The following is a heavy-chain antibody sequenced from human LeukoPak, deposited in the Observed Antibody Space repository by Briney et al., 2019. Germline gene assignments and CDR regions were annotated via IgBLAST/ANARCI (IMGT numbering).Heavy chain of an antibody. Sequence: SETLSLTCAVYGGSFSGYYWSWIRQPPGKGLEWIGEINHSGSTNYNPSLKSRVTISVDTSKNQFSLKLSSVTAADTAVYYCARDSGIAVAGTRDFDYWGQGTLVTVSS. V-gene: IGHV4-34*01. CDR1: GGSFSGYY. CDR3: ARDSGIAVAGTRDFDY. CDR2: INHSGST. D-gene: IGHD6-19*01. J-gene: IGHJ4*02.